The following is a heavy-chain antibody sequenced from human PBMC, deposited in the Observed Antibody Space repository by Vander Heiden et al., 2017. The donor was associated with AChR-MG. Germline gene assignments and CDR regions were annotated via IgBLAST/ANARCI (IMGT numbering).Heavy chain of an antibody. CDR3: ARDQVRSFDY. Sequence: EVQLVESGGGWVQPGGSLRLSWAASGFTFSSYSVNWVRQAAGKGLEWVSYITSSSGAIYYADSVKGRFTISRDNAKNSLYLQMNSLRGEDTAVYYCARDQVRSFDYWGQGTLVTVSS. J-gene: IGHJ4*02. CDR2: ITSSSGAI. V-gene: IGHV3-48*01. CDR1: GFTFSSYS.